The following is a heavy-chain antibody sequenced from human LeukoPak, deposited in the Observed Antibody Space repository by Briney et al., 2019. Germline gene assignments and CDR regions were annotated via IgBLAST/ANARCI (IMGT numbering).Heavy chain of an antibody. CDR2: IIPIFGTA. D-gene: IGHD3-10*01. CDR3: ARDEFKAITMVRGDISYYYYMDV. J-gene: IGHJ6*03. Sequence: SVKVSCKASGGTFSSYAISWVRQAPGQGLEWMGGIIPIFGTANYAQKFQGRVTITTDESTSTAYMELSRLRSEDTAVYYCARDEFKAITMVRGDISYYYYMDVWGKGTTVTVSS. V-gene: IGHV1-69*05. CDR1: GGTFSSYA.